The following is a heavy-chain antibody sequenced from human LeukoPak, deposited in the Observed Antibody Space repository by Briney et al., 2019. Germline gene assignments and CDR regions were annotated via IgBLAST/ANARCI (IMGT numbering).Heavy chain of an antibody. CDR1: GLTFSSYG. V-gene: IGHV3-30*02. D-gene: IGHD3-16*02. J-gene: IGHJ4*02. Sequence: PGGSLRLSCAASGLTFSSYGMHWVRQAPGKGLEWVAFIRYDGSNKYYADSVKGRFTISRDNSKNTLYLQMNSLRAEDTAVYYCAKDRDYVWGSYRSYYFDYWGQGTLVTVSS. CDR2: IRYDGSNK. CDR3: AKDRDYVWGSYRSYYFDY.